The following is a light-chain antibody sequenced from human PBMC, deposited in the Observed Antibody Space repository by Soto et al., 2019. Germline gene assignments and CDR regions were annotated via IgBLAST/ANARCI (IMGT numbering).Light chain of an antibody. V-gene: IGLV2-8*01. J-gene: IGLJ1*01. Sequence: VLTQPPSASGSPGQSVTISCTGTSSDVGGYNYVSWYQQHPGKAPKLMIYEVSKRPSGVPDRFSGSKSGNTASLTVSGLQAEDEADYYCISYAGSNLLYVFGTGTKVTVL. CDR2: EVS. CDR1: SSDVGGYNY. CDR3: ISYAGSNLLYV.